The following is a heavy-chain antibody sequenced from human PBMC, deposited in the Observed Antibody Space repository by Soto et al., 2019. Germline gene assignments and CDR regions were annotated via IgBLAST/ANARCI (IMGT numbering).Heavy chain of an antibody. V-gene: IGHV3-7*04. CDR3: ARGGGNFDY. CDR1: GFTFRGSW. D-gene: IGHD3-16*01. Sequence: EVRLVESGGGLVQPGGSLTLTCAASGFTFRGSWMSWVRQAPGKGLEWVANVKQDGSDRYYVDSVQGRFTISRDNAKNSLVLEMKSLGGEDTAVFYCARGGGNFDYWGQGTLVTVSS. J-gene: IGHJ4*02. CDR2: VKQDGSDR.